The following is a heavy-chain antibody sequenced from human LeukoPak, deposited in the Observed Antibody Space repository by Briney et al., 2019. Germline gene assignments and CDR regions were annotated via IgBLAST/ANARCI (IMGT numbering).Heavy chain of an antibody. CDR2: ISSSGSTI. D-gene: IGHD1-1*01. V-gene: IGHV3-48*03. CDR1: GFTFSSYE. Sequence: GGSLRLSCAASGFTFSSYEMNWVRQAPGKGMEWVSYISSSGSTIYYADSVKGRFTISRDNAKNSLYLQMNSLRVEDTAVYYCARSAGTWFDPWGQGTLVTVSS. J-gene: IGHJ5*02. CDR3: ARSAGTWFDP.